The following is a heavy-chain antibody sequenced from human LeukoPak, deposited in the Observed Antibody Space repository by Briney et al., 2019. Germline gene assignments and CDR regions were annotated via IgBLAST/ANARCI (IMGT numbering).Heavy chain of an antibody. V-gene: IGHV1-18*01. CDR3: ARDQLESNYYGSGSTNFDY. CDR1: GYTFTSYG. D-gene: IGHD3-10*01. Sequence: ASVKVSCKASGYTFTSYGISWVRQAPGQGLEWMGWISAYNGNTNYAQKLQGRVTMTTDTSTSTAYMELRSLRSDDTAVYYCARDQLESNYYGSGSTNFDYWGQGTLVTVSS. CDR2: ISAYNGNT. J-gene: IGHJ4*02.